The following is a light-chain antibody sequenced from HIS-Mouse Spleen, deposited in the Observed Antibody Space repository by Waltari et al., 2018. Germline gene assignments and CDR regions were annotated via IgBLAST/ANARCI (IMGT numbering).Light chain of an antibody. CDR3: YSTDSSGNHRV. Sequence: SYELTQPPSVSVSPGQTARITCSGDALPKKYAYWYPQKSGQAPVLVIYEDSKRPSGIPERLSGSRSGTMATLTISGAQVEDEADYYCYSTDSSGNHRVFGGGTKLTVL. V-gene: IGLV3-10*01. CDR2: EDS. CDR1: ALPKKY. J-gene: IGLJ2*01.